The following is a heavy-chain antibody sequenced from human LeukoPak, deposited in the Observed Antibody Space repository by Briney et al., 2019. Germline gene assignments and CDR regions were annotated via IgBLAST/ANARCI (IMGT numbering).Heavy chain of an antibody. Sequence: QPGGSLRLSCAASGFTFSSYAMSWVRQAPARGLEWVSSLRGDGSTFYADSVKGRFTLSRDESRNTVYFQLNSLRVEDTAVYYCAKASWVSNGDAVLWGQGTLVTVFS. CDR2: LRGDGST. J-gene: IGHJ4*02. D-gene: IGHD1-1*01. V-gene: IGHV3-23*01. CDR1: GFTFSSYA. CDR3: AKASWVSNGDAVL.